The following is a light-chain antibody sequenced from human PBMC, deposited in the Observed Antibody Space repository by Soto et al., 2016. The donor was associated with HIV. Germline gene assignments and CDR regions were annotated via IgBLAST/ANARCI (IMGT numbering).Light chain of an antibody. Sequence: DIQMTQSPSSLSASVGDRVTITCQASQDIRNYLNWYQQKPGKAPKLLIYDASDLETGVPSRFSGSGSGTDFTFTIISLQPEDIATYYCQQYDNLPLTFGGGTKVEIK. CDR1: QDIRNY. CDR2: DAS. J-gene: IGKJ4*01. CDR3: QQYDNLPLT. V-gene: IGKV1-33*01.